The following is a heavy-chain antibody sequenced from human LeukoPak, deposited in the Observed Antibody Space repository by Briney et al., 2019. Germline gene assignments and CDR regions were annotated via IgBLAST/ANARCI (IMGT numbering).Heavy chain of an antibody. D-gene: IGHD7-27*01. J-gene: IGHJ4*02. CDR2: INSDGSST. CDR3: ARANWDTAFDY. CDR1: GFTFSSYW. V-gene: IGHV3-74*01. Sequence: TGGSLRLSCAASGFTFSSYWMHWVRQAPGKGLVWVSRINSDGSSTSYADSVKGRFTISRDNAKNTLYLKMNSLRAEDTAVYYCARANWDTAFDYWGQGTLVTVSS.